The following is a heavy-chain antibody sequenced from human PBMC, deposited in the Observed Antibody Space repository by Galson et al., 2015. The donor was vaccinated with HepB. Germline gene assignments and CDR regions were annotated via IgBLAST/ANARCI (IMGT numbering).Heavy chain of an antibody. J-gene: IGHJ4*02. V-gene: IGHV3-49*04. D-gene: IGHD3-16*01. CDR3: TRGGWGLPGDFDY. CDR1: GFTFGDYA. Sequence: SLRLSCAASGFTFGDYAMSWVRQAPGKGLEWVGFIRSKAYGGTTEYAASVKGRFTISRDDSKSIAYLQMNSLKTEDTAVYYCTRGGWGLPGDFDYWGQGTLVTVSS. CDR2: IRSKAYGGTT.